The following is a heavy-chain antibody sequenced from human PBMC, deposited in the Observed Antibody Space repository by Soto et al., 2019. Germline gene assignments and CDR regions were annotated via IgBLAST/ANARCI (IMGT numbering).Heavy chain of an antibody. V-gene: IGHV1-18*01. J-gene: IGHJ4*02. CDR1: GYTFTSYG. Sequence: QVQLVQSGAEVKKPGASVKVSCKASGYTFTSYGISWVRQAPGQGLEWMGWISAYNGNTKYAKKLQGRVTMTTDTSTSTAYMELRSLRADDTDVYYCARDHGDPDLGLGIDYGGQGTLGTVSS. CDR3: ARDHGDPDLGLGIDY. D-gene: IGHD4-17*01. CDR2: ISAYNGNT.